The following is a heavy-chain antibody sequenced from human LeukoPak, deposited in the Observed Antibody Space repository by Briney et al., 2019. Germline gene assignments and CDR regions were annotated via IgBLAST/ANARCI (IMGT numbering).Heavy chain of an antibody. CDR2: VSGSGAGT. V-gene: IGHV3-23*01. J-gene: IGHJ6*03. Sequence: GGSLRLSCAASGFTFNTYAMSWVRQAPGKGLEWVAAVSGSGAGTYYADSVKGRFTISRDNSKNTLSLRMNSLRPEDTAVYYCARAHLSSSSTDYMDVWGKGTTVTVSS. D-gene: IGHD6-6*01. CDR3: ARAHLSSSSTDYMDV. CDR1: GFTFNTYA.